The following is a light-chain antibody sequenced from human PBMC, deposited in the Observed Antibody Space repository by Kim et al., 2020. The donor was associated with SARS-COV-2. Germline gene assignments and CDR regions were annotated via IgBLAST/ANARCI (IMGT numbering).Light chain of an antibody. V-gene: IGLV1-47*01. J-gene: IGLJ2*01. CDR3: AAWDDSLSGYLA. CDR1: TCNIGGNY. Sequence: QRVEIVCSGSTCNIGGNYVCWYQQLPGAAPTLLIYTNDQRPSGVPDRFSGSKSGTSASLAISDLRSEDEAIYYCAAWDDSLSGYLAFGGGTQLTVL. CDR2: TND.